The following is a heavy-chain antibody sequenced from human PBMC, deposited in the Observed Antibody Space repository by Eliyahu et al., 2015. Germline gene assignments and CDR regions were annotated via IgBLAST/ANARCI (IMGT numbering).Heavy chain of an antibody. CDR1: GGSISSSSYY. J-gene: IGHJ4*02. V-gene: IGHV4-39*01. D-gene: IGHD4-17*01. CDR3: ARISNYDYGDYGMDY. CDR2: IYYSGST. Sequence: QLQLQESGPGLVKPSETLSLTCTVSGGSISSSSYYWGWIRQPPGKGLEWIGSIYYSGSTYYNPSLKSRVTISVDTSKNQFSLKLSSVTAADTAVYYCARISNYDYGDYGMDYWGQGTLVTVSS.